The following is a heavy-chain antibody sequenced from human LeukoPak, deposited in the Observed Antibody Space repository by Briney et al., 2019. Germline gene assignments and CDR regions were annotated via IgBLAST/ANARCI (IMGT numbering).Heavy chain of an antibody. CDR2: ISAYNGNT. CDR3: VRRPVEAMGFFDY. CDR1: GYTFIRNG. Sequence: ASVKVSCKASGYTFIRNGVSWVRQAPGQGLEWLGWISAYNGNTNYAQKFQGRVIVTTDTSTSTTYMELRSLTSDDTAVYYCVRRPVEAMGFFDYWGQGTLVTVSS. D-gene: IGHD6-19*01. V-gene: IGHV1-18*01. J-gene: IGHJ4*02.